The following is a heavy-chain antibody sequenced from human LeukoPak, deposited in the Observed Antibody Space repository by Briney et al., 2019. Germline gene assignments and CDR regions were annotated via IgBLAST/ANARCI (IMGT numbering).Heavy chain of an antibody. CDR1: GLTFSSSW. D-gene: IGHD3-16*01. CDR2: IKEDGSEK. Sequence: GGSLALSCAASGLTFSSSWMKWVRQAPGKGLESVAVIKEDGSEKLYVDSVKGRFAISRDNAKNSLYLQMNNVRAEDTAVYFCAANTHSGYWGQGELVTVSS. J-gene: IGHJ4*02. V-gene: IGHV3-7*05. CDR3: AANTHSGY.